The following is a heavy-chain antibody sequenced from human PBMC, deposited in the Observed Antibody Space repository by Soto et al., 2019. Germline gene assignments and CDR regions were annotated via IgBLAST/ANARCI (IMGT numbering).Heavy chain of an antibody. CDR2: ISSSSSYT. Sequence: LRLSCAASGFTFSDYYMSWIRQAPGKGLEWVSYISSSSSYTNYADSVKGRFTISRDNATNSLYLQMNSLRAEDTAVYYCARGHNPYCSSTSCYTDYYYYDMDVWGQGTTVTVSS. CDR3: ARGHNPYCSSTSCYTDYYYYDMDV. V-gene: IGHV3-11*06. J-gene: IGHJ6*02. CDR1: GFTFSDYY. D-gene: IGHD2-2*02.